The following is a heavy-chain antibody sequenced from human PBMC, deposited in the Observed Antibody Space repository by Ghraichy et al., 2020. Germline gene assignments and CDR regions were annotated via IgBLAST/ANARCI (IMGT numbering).Heavy chain of an antibody. CDR1: GVSVSSNQ. D-gene: IGHD2-21*01. CDR3: ARDRRYCGNNCYLYYYYGMDL. V-gene: IGHV3-53*01. Sequence: GSLRLSCAASGVSVSSNQMAWVRQAPGKGLEWVSILYSDGSGFYADTVRGRFTISRDESKNTLYLQMNSLRVEDTDVYYCARDRRYCGNNCYLYYYYGMDLWGRGTTVTVSS. J-gene: IGHJ6*02. CDR2: LYSDGSG.